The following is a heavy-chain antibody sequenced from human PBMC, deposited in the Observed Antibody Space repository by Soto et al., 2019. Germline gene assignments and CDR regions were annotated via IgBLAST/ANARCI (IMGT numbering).Heavy chain of an antibody. CDR3: ARDPTLLWFGEPGSYYYYGMDV. J-gene: IGHJ6*02. D-gene: IGHD3-10*01. CDR1: GYTFTRYA. Sequence: GASVKVSCKASGYTFTRYAMHWVRQAPEQRLEWMGWINAGNGNTKYSQKFQGRVTITRDTSASTAYMELSSLRSEDTAVYYCARDPTLLWFGEPGSYYYYGMDVWGQGTTVTVSS. CDR2: INAGNGNT. V-gene: IGHV1-3*01.